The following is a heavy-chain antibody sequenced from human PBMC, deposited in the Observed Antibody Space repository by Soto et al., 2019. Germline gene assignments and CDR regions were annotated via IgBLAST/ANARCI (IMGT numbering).Heavy chain of an antibody. CDR2: INHSGST. Sequence: SETLSLSCAVSGGSFSGYYWSWIRQPPGKGLEWIGEINHSGSTNYNPSIKSRVTISVDTSKNQFSLKLRSVTAADTAVYYCAGREDYYYYGMDVWGQGTTVTVSS. CDR3: AGREDYYYYGMDV. CDR1: GGSFSGYY. J-gene: IGHJ6*02. V-gene: IGHV4-34*01.